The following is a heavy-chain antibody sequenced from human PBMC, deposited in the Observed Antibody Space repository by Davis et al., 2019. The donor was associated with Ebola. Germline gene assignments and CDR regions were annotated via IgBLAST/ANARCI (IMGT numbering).Heavy chain of an antibody. CDR3: ARAHPQRRFDP. CDR1: GGSISSYY. Sequence: SETLSLTCTVSGGSISSYYWSWIRQPPGKGLEWIGYIYYSGSTNYNPSLKSRVTISVDTSKNQFSLKLSSVTAADTAVYYCARAHPQRRFDPWGQGTLVTVSS. V-gene: IGHV4-59*01. J-gene: IGHJ5*02. CDR2: IYYSGST.